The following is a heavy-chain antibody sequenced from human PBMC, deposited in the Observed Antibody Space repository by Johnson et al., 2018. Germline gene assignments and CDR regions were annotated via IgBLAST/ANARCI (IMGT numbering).Heavy chain of an antibody. V-gene: IGHV3-30*03. J-gene: IGHJ3*02. CDR3: ARGKRCFGICTYDAFDI. D-gene: IGHD2-8*01. Sequence: QVQLVQSGGGVVEPGRSLRLSCAASGFNFSSNGMHWVRPAPGKGLEWVAVISYDGSNKSYADSVKGRFTISIDNAKNTRYLQMNSLRAEDTAVYYCARGKRCFGICTYDAFDIWGQGTMVTVSS. CDR1: GFNFSSNG. CDR2: ISYDGSNK.